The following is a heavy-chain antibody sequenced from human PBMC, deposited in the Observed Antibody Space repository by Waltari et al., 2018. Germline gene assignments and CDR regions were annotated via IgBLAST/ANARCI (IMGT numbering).Heavy chain of an antibody. V-gene: IGHV1-18*01. CDR3: AGAVWYNWNSGAFDI. Sequence: QVQLVQSGAEVKKPGASVKVSCKASGYTFTSYGISWVRQAPGQGLEWRGWISAHNGNTDYEQKLQGRVTMTTDTATSTAYMGLRSLRSDDTAVYYCAGAVWYNWNSGAFDIWGQGTMVTVSS. D-gene: IGHD1-7*01. J-gene: IGHJ3*02. CDR1: GYTFTSYG. CDR2: ISAHNGNT.